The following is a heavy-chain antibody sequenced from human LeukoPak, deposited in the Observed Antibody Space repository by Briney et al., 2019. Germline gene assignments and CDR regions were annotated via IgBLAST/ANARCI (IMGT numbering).Heavy chain of an antibody. Sequence: GGSLRLSCAASGFTFSSYWMSWVRQAPGKGLEWVANIKQDGSEKYYVDSVKGRFAISRDNAKNSLYLQMNSLRAEDTAVYYCARCGEVPAAYGGFDYWGQGTLVTVSS. CDR1: GFTFSSYW. CDR3: ARCGEVPAAYGGFDY. CDR2: IKQDGSEK. D-gene: IGHD2-2*01. V-gene: IGHV3-7*01. J-gene: IGHJ4*02.